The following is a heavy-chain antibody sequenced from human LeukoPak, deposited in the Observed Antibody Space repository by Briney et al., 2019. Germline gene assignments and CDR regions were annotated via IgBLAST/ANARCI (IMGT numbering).Heavy chain of an antibody. Sequence: SQTLSLTCAISGDTFSSNSAAWNWLRQSPSRGLEWLGRTYYRSKWSTDYEVSVKSRITVNPDTSKNQFSLQLNSVTPEDTAVYYCARLGNWAFDFWGQGTLITVSS. CDR3: ARLGNWAFDF. CDR2: TYYRSKWST. V-gene: IGHV6-1*01. CDR1: GDTFSSNSAA. J-gene: IGHJ4*02. D-gene: IGHD7-27*01.